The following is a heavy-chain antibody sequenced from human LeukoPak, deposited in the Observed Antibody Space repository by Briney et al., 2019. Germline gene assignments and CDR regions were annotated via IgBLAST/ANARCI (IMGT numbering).Heavy chain of an antibody. V-gene: IGHV1-69*05. Sequence: GSSVKVSCKASGGTFSSYAISWVRQAPGQGLEWVGGIIPIFGTANYAQKFQGRVTITTDESTSTAYMELSSLRSEDTAVYYCASLRYARDYYYYMDVWGKGTTVTVSS. CDR1: GGTFSSYA. CDR2: IIPIFGTA. CDR3: ASLRYARDYYYYMDV. D-gene: IGHD4-17*01. J-gene: IGHJ6*03.